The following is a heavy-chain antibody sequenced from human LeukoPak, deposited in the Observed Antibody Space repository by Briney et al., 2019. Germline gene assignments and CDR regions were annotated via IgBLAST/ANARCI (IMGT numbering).Heavy chain of an antibody. Sequence: PSETLSLTCTVSGGSISSYYWSWIRQSPGKGLEWIGYIYYSGSTNYNPSSKSRVTISVDTSKNQFSLKLSSVTAADTAVYYCARGVTARVVTWFDPWGQGTLVTVSS. D-gene: IGHD2-21*02. CDR1: GGSISSYY. CDR2: IYYSGST. V-gene: IGHV4-59*01. J-gene: IGHJ5*02. CDR3: ARGVTARVVTWFDP.